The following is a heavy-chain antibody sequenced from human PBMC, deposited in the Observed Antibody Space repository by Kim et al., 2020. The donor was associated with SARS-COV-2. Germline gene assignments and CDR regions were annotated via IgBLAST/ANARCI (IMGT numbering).Heavy chain of an antibody. CDR1: GGSISSSSYY. V-gene: IGHV4-39*07. J-gene: IGHJ6*02. CDR3: ARDARIYYGMDV. D-gene: IGHD2-15*01. Sequence: SETLSLTCTVSGGSISSSSYYWGWIRQPPGKGLEWIGSIYYSGSTYYNPSLKSRVTISVDTSKNQFSLKLSSVTAADTAVYYCARDARIYYGMDVWGQGTTVTVSS. CDR2: IYYSGST.